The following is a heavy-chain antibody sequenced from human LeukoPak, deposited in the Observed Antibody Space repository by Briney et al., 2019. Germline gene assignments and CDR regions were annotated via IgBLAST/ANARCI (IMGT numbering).Heavy chain of an antibody. CDR3: ASGSREW. V-gene: IGHV3-7*01. CDR1: GFSFSRYW. J-gene: IGHJ4*02. Sequence: GGSLRLSCAASGFSFSRYWMSWVRHAPRKGLEWLANIKEDGSEKYYVDSVKGRFTISRDNAKNSLYLQMNSLRAEDTSVYYCASGSREWWGQGTLVTVSS. D-gene: IGHD3-10*01. CDR2: IKEDGSEK.